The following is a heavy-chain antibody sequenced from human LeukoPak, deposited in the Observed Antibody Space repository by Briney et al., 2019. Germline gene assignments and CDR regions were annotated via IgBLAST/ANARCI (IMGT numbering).Heavy chain of an antibody. CDR1: GFSFRDYP. CDR3: ARDSRGSLLDY. Sequence: PGGSLRLSCEAAGFSFRDYPMGWVRRASGKRLEWVSGISAGADVIFYADPVKGRFTISRDNSKNTLYLQMNSLRAEDTAVYYCARDSRGSLLDYWGQGTLVTVSS. J-gene: IGHJ4*02. CDR2: ISAGADVI. V-gene: IGHV3-23*01. D-gene: IGHD6-13*01.